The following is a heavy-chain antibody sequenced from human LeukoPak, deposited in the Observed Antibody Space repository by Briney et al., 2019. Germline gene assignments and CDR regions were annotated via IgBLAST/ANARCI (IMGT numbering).Heavy chain of an antibody. V-gene: IGHV3-23*01. CDR2: LTGDGNT. CDR1: GFTFTSYA. CDR3: AKVKWKLIGYFDY. D-gene: IGHD1-20*01. J-gene: IGHJ4*02. Sequence: GGSLRLSCAASGFTFTSYAMSWVRQAPGKGLEWVSVLTGDGNTYYADSVKGRFTNSRDDSKNTLFLQMNSLRAEDTAVYFCAKVKWKLIGYFDYWGQGTLVTVSS.